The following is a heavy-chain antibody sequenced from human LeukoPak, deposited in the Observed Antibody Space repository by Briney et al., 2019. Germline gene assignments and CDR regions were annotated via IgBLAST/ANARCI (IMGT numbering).Heavy chain of an antibody. CDR3: VRQKDAYGDSYPDH. J-gene: IGHJ4*02. Sequence: PGGSLRLSCKASGFTFSTYSMNWVRQAPGKGLEWVSYISSSSSYIYDADSVKGRFTISRDNAKNSLFLHMNSLRADDTAVYYYVRQKDAYGDSYPDHWGQGTLVTVSS. CDR2: ISSSSSYI. D-gene: IGHD4-17*01. CDR1: GFTFSTYS. V-gene: IGHV3-21*01.